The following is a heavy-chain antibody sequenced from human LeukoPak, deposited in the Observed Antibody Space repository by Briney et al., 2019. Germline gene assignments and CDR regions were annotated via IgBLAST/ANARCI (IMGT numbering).Heavy chain of an antibody. CDR2: IYYSGST. V-gene: IGHV4-59*01. D-gene: IGHD1-26*01. J-gene: IGHJ4*02. CDR3: ARGASMGLVDY. Sequence: PSETLSLTRTVSGGSISSYYWSWIRQPPGKGLEWIGYIYYSGSTNYNPSLKSRVTISVDTSKNQFSLKLSSVTAADTAVYYCARGASMGLVDYWGQGTLVTVSS. CDR1: GGSISSYY.